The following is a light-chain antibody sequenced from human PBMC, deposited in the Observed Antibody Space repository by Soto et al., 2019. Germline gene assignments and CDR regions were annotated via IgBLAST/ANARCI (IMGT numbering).Light chain of an antibody. CDR3: QQYNNWSTIT. J-gene: IGKJ5*01. Sequence: IVVTQSPATLSLSPGERATLCXRASHSVSRNLAWYQQKAGQXTRLIXXGQXTRATGIPARFSGSGSGKEFTLTISSLQSEDFAVYYCQQYNNWSTITFGQGTRLEI. V-gene: IGKV3-15*01. CDR2: GQX. CDR1: HSVSRN.